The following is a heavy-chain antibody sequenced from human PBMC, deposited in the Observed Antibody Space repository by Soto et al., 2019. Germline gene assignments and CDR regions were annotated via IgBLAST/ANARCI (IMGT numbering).Heavy chain of an antibody. Sequence: VQLVESGGTLVQPGGSLRLSCAASGFDASVNYMTWVRQAPGKGLEWVSAINSAGSTFYADSVKGRFTISRDNSKNTLYLQMNSLRVEDTAMYYCVRENYYYGMDVWGQGTAVTVSS. J-gene: IGHJ6*02. V-gene: IGHV3-66*01. CDR2: INSAGST. CDR3: VRENYYYGMDV. CDR1: GFDASVNY.